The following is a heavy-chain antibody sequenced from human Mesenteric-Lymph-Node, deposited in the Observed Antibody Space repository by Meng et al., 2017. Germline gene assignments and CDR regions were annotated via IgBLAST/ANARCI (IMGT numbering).Heavy chain of an antibody. D-gene: IGHD3-10*01. V-gene: IGHV4-61*02. CDR1: GGSIISGSYY. CDR3: ARDAQGGDYYGSGSYAFGI. CDR2: IYTSEST. Sequence: SEPLSLPGTVSGGSIISGSYYWSWIRQPAGKGLEWIVRIYTSESTNYNPSLKSRVTISVDTSMNQFSLKLSSVTAADTAVYYCARDAQGGDYYGSGSYAFGIWGQGKMVHVAS. J-gene: IGHJ3*02.